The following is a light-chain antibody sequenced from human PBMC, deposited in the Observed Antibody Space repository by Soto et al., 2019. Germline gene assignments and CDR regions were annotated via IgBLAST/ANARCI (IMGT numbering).Light chain of an antibody. CDR1: SSDVGGYNY. CDR3: SSFTGTSTRYV. Sequence: QSVLTQPASVYASPGQSITISCTGTSSDVGGYNYVSWYQQHPGKAPKLIIYDVSNRPSGVSNRFSGSKSGNTASLTISGLQTEDEADYYCSSFTGTSTRYVFGTGTKVTVL. J-gene: IGLJ1*01. CDR2: DVS. V-gene: IGLV2-14*01.